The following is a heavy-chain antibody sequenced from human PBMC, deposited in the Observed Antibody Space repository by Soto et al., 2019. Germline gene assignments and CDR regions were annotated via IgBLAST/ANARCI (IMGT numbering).Heavy chain of an antibody. V-gene: IGHV1-69*13. D-gene: IGHD2-2*01. CDR2: IIPIFGTA. CDR1: GGTFSSYA. Sequence: SVKVSCKASGGTFSSYAISWVRQAPGQGLEWMRGIIPIFGTANYAQKFQGRVTITADESTSTAYMELSSLRSEDTAVYYCAREGTFSSTSCPSYFSFGMDVWGQGTTVTVSS. J-gene: IGHJ6*02. CDR3: AREGTFSSTSCPSYFSFGMDV.